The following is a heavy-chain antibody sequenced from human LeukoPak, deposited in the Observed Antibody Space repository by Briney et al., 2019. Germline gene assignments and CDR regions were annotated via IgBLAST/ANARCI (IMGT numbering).Heavy chain of an antibody. D-gene: IGHD5-18*01. CDR2: IYSDGST. V-gene: IGHV3-53*01. Sequence: GGSLRLSCAASGFTVSSNYMSWVRQVPGKGLECVSLIYSDGSTYYADSVKGRFTISRDNSKNTLYLQMNSLRAEDTAVYYCARASGTWIQREGFDYWGQGTLVTVSS. CDR3: ARASGTWIQREGFDY. CDR1: GFTVSSNY. J-gene: IGHJ4*02.